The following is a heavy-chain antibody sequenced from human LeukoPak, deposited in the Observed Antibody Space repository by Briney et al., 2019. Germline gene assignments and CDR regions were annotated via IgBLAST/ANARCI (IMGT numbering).Heavy chain of an antibody. J-gene: IGHJ3*02. CDR1: GFTFSSYA. Sequence: PGGSRRLSCAASGFTFSSYAMSWVRQAPGKGLEWVSAISGSGGSTYYADSVKGRFTISRDNSKNTLYLQMNSLRAEDTAVFYCAKDSGDSSVRAFDIWGQGTMVTVSS. D-gene: IGHD3-22*01. CDR2: ISGSGGST. V-gene: IGHV3-23*01. CDR3: AKDSGDSSVRAFDI.